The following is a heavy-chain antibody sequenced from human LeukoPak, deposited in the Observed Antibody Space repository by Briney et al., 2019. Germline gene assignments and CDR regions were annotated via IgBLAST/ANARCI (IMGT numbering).Heavy chain of an antibody. CDR2: VYSSGST. CDR3: ARTPLRGATFFTSYPNWFDT. D-gene: IGHD3-10*01. Sequence: SETLSLTCTVSGGSISSYYWSWIRQPPGKGLEWIGRVYSSGSTDYNPSLKSRLSISVDTSKIQFSLRLSSVTVADTAVYYCARTPLRGATFFTSYPNWFDTWGQGTLVTVSS. J-gene: IGHJ5*02. CDR1: GGSISSYY. V-gene: IGHV4-59*08.